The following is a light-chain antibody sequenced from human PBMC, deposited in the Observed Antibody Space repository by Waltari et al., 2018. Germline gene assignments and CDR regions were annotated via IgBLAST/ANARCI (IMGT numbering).Light chain of an antibody. CDR1: QSVFYSSNNKNY. V-gene: IGKV4-1*01. CDR3: QQYYSTPPT. J-gene: IGKJ2*01. CDR2: WAS. Sequence: DIVMTQSPDSLAVSLGERATINCKASQSVFYSSNNKNYLAWYQQKPGQPPKLLIYWASTRESGVPDRFSGSGSGTDFTLTISSLQAEDVAVYYFQQYYSTPPTFGQGTKLEIK.